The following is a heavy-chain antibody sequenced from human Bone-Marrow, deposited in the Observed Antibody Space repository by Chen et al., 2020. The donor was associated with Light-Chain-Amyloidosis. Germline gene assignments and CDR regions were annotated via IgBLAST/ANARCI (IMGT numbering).Heavy chain of an antibody. V-gene: IGHV3-53*02. CDR2: SYCGSRA. Sequence: QLVETGGGLIQPGGSLRRTCAVSGFTVSNSYMSWVRQAPGKGLEWVSFSYCGSRANYADPVNCLFIISRDNAENTLYLQMNSLGAEDTAVYYCARYLKEYHREEAYFFSYKDVWGQGTTVTVSS. J-gene: IGHJ6*03. D-gene: IGHD1-26*01. CDR3: ARYLKEYHREEAYFFSYKDV. CDR1: GFTVSNSY.